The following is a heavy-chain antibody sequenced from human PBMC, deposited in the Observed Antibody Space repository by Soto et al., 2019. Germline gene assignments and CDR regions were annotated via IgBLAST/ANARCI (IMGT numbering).Heavy chain of an antibody. Sequence: SETLSLTCTVSGGSFSSADYYWNWIRQPPGKGLEWIGHISYSGSTSYNPSLKSRVIISLDTSKNQSSLKLSSVTAADTAVYYCSRIPTLNSPAPFDSWGQGTLVTVSS. CDR2: ISYSGST. V-gene: IGHV4-30-4*01. CDR3: SRIPTLNSPAPFDS. D-gene: IGHD1-26*01. CDR1: GGSFSSADYY. J-gene: IGHJ4*02.